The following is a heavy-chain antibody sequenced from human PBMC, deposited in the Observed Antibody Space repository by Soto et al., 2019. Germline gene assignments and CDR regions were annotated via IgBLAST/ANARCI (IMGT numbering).Heavy chain of an antibody. D-gene: IGHD6-6*01. CDR1: GGTFTCNP. Sequence: QVQLVQSGAEVKKPGSSVKVSCKASGGTFTCNPISWVRQAPGRGLEWMGGIIPMFGTTNYAQKFQGRVTITADESTTTAYRELNSLRSEDTAVYYCARENSIASLSYYYGMDVWGQGTTVTVSS. J-gene: IGHJ6*02. V-gene: IGHV1-69*01. CDR3: ARENSIASLSYYYGMDV. CDR2: IIPMFGTT.